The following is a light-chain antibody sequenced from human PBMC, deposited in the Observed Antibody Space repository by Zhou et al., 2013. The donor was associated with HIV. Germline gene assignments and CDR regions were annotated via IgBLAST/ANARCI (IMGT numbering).Light chain of an antibody. V-gene: IGKV3-15*01. CDR3: HQYDNWSLVA. CDR1: ENVRNN. J-gene: IGKJ4*01. CDR2: GAS. Sequence: EMVMTQSPVTLSVSAGERATLSCRASENVRNNLAWYQQKPGQAPRLLIYGASSRATDVPARFSGGGFGREFTLTIKNVQSEDCAVYYCHQYDNWSLVAFGGGTKVEIK.